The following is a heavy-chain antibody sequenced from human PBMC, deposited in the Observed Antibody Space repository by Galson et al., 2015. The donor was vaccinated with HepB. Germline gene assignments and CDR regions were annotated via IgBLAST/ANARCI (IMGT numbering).Heavy chain of an antibody. CDR1: GYTFTSYA. J-gene: IGHJ6*03. Sequence: SVKVSCKASGYTFTSYAMNWVRQAPGQGLEWMGWINTNTGNPTYAQGFTGRFVFSLDTSVSTAYLQISSLKAEDTAVYYCAREGGSDDFWSGYWASYYYYYTDVWGKGTTVTVSS. V-gene: IGHV7-4-1*02. CDR3: AREGGSDDFWSGYWASYYYYYTDV. D-gene: IGHD3-3*01. CDR2: INTNTGNP.